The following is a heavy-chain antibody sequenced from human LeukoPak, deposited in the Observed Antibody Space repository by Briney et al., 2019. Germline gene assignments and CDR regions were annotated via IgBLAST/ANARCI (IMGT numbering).Heavy chain of an antibody. CDR1: GFTFSSYW. J-gene: IGHJ4*02. CDR2: IKQDGSEK. D-gene: IGHD4-17*01. V-gene: IGHV3-7*01. Sequence: GGSLRLSCAASGFTFSSYWMSWVRQAPGKGLEWVANIKQDGSEKYYVDSVKGRFTISRDNAKNSLYLQMNSVRAEDTAVYYCARDRGDYGDCHDYWGQGTLVTVSS. CDR3: ARDRGDYGDCHDY.